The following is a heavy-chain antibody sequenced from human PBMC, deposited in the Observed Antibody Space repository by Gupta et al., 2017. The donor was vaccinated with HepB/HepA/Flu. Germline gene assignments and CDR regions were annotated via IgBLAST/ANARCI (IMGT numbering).Heavy chain of an antibody. Sequence: QVQLVESGGGVVQPGRSLRLSCAASGFTFSRYGMHWVRQAPGKGLEWVAVISYDGSNKYYAESVKGRFTISRDNSKNTLYLQMNSLRAEDTAVYYCAKAILRLGELSLYVSGMDVWGQGTTVTVSS. V-gene: IGHV3-30*18. CDR2: ISYDGSNK. J-gene: IGHJ6*02. CDR1: GFTFSRYG. D-gene: IGHD3-16*02. CDR3: AKAILRLGELSLYVSGMDV.